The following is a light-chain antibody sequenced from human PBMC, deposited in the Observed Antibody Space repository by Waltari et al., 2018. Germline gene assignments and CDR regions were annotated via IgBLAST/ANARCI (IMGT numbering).Light chain of an antibody. CDR1: QTSSTW. CDR2: KAS. V-gene: IGKV1-5*03. Sequence: IQTTQSPSTLSASVCDRVTITCRASQTSSTWLAWYHQRPGEAPNLLIYKASSLEGGVPSRFSGSGSWTEFTLTISSLQPDDFATYYCHQYHIYPGTFGQGTKVEIK. J-gene: IGKJ1*01. CDR3: HQYHIYPGT.